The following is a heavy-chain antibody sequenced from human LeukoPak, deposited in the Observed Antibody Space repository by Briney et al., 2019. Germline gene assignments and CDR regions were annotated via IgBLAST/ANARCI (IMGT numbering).Heavy chain of an antibody. Sequence: GSSVKVSCKASGGTFSSYAISWVRQAPGQGLEWMGGIIPIFGTANYAQKFQGRVTITADKSTSTAYMELSSLRSEDTAVYYCARPVVPAAPVYYYYGMDVWGKGTTVTVSS. V-gene: IGHV1-69*06. CDR2: IIPIFGTA. CDR3: ARPVVPAAPVYYYYGMDV. CDR1: GGTFSSYA. D-gene: IGHD2-2*01. J-gene: IGHJ6*04.